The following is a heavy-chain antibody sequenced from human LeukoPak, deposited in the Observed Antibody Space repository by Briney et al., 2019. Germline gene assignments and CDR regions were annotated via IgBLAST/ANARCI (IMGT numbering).Heavy chain of an antibody. J-gene: IGHJ5*02. V-gene: IGHV4-59*12. CDR2: RYYSGST. CDR1: GVSISSYY. D-gene: IGHD3-10*01. CDR3: ARRGYYGSGSHFDP. Sequence: SETLSLTCTVSGVSISSYYWSWIRQPPGKGLEWIGYRYYSGSTNYNPSLKSRVTISVDKSKNQFSLKLSSVTAADTAVYYCARRGYYGSGSHFDPWGQGTLVTVSS.